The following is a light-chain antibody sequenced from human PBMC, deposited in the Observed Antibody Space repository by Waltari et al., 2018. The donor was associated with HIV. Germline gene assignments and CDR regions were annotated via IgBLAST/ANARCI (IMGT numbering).Light chain of an antibody. CDR2: EAS. Sequence: IQLPRSPPYVSESFGGGVPISCRASQIIARSLAWYQVKPGKAPKLVVYEASRLNDGVPARFHGTGSRSNFTLDINNLQSEDFATYVCQQATTFPHTFG. CDR1: QIIARS. V-gene: IGKV1-12*01. J-gene: IGKJ2*01. CDR3: QQATTFPHT.